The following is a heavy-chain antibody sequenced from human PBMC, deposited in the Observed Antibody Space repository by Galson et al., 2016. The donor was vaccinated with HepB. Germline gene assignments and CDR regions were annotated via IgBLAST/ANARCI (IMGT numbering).Heavy chain of an antibody. V-gene: IGHV1-69*06. CDR2: IIPIFGTA. J-gene: IGHJ4*02. CDR3: ARGPSMTTVTTFFDY. Sequence: SVKVSCKASGGIFSNYGINWVRQAPGQGLEWMGGIIPIFGTAKYAQNFQGRVTITADKSTSTAYMELSSLRSEDTAVYFCARGPSMTTVTTFFDYWGQGTLVTVSS. CDR1: GGIFSNYG. D-gene: IGHD4-17*01.